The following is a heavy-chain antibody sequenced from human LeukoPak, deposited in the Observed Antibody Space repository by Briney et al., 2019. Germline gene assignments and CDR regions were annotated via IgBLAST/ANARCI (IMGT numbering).Heavy chain of an antibody. Sequence: PGGSLRLSCAASGFTFSRYALHWVRQAPGKGLEWVAVISSDGSNKYYAGSVEGRFTISRDNYNNTLLLQMNSLRAEDTAVYYCAKVPRQHDNWFDPWGQGTLVTVSS. V-gene: IGHV3-30-3*01. D-gene: IGHD6-13*01. CDR1: GFTFSRYA. J-gene: IGHJ5*02. CDR2: ISSDGSNK. CDR3: AKVPRQHDNWFDP.